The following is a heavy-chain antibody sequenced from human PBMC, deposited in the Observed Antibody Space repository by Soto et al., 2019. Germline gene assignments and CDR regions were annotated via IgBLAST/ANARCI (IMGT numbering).Heavy chain of an antibody. V-gene: IGHV4-4*02. D-gene: IGHD1-1*01. Sequence: SETLSLTCAFSGGSFTSNNWWTWVRQPPGQGLEWIGEIYRTGSTNYNPSLKSRVTISLDKSENQFSLKVTSLTAADTAVYYCASRDQATSVDYWGQGTLVTVSS. J-gene: IGHJ4*02. CDR3: ASRDQATSVDY. CDR1: GGSFTSNNW. CDR2: IYRTGST.